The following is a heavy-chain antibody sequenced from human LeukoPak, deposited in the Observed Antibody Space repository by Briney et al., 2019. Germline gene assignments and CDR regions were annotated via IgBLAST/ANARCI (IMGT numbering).Heavy chain of an antibody. J-gene: IGHJ3*02. V-gene: IGHV1-2*02. CDR2: INPNSGGT. Sequence: ASVKVSCTASGYTFTGYYMHWVRQAPGQGLEWMGWINPNSGGTNYAQKFQGRVTMTRDTSISTAYMELSRLRSDDTAVYYCARAVTRYCSSTSCYYVIWGQGTMVTVSS. CDR3: ARAVTRYCSSTSCYYVI. CDR1: GYTFTGYY. D-gene: IGHD2-2*01.